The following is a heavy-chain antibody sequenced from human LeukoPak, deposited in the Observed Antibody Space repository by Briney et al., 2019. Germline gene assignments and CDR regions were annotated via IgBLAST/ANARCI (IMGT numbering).Heavy chain of an antibody. Sequence: ASVKVSCKASGYTLTDYFVHWVRQAPGQGLEWMGWINTYSGGTHYAQKFQGRVAMTRDTSFTTADMELSRLRSDDTAVYYCARGRLVVVTAARAPPFDFWGQGTLVTVSS. D-gene: IGHD2-21*02. CDR1: GYTLTDYF. J-gene: IGHJ4*02. V-gene: IGHV1-2*02. CDR2: INTYSGGT. CDR3: ARGRLVVVTAARAPPFDF.